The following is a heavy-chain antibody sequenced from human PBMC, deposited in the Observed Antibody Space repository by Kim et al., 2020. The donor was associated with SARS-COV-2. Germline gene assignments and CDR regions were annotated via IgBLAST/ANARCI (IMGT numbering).Heavy chain of an antibody. J-gene: IGHJ6*02. CDR2: IYYSGST. CDR3: ARVLGDIVVVPAAINYYYGLDV. D-gene: IGHD2-2*01. Sequence: SETLSLTCTVSGGSISSGGYYWSWIRQHPGKGLEWIGYIYYSGSTYYNPSLKSRVTISVDTSKNQFSLKLSSVTAADTAVYYCARVLGDIVVVPAAINYYYGLDVWGQGTTATVSS. CDR1: GGSISSGGYY. V-gene: IGHV4-31*03.